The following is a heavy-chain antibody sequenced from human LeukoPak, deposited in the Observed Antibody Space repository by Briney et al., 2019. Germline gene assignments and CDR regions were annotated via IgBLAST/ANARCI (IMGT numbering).Heavy chain of an antibody. D-gene: IGHD3-3*01. Sequence: ASVKVSCKASGGTFSSYAISWVRQAPGQGLEWMGGIIPIFGTANYAQKLQGRVTMTTDTSTSTAYMELRSLRSDDTAVYYCAREGFTIFGVVISGFYYGMDVWGQGTTVTVSS. CDR2: IIPIFGTA. J-gene: IGHJ6*02. V-gene: IGHV1-69*05. CDR3: AREGFTIFGVVISGFYYGMDV. CDR1: GGTFSSYA.